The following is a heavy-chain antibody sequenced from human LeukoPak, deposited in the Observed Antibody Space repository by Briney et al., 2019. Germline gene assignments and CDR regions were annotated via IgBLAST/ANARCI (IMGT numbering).Heavy chain of an antibody. CDR2: ISSSSSYI. Sequence: KSGGSLRLSCAASGFTFSSYAMSWVRQAPGKGLEWVSSISSSSSYIYYADSVKGRFTISRDNAKNSLYLQMNSLRAEDTAVYYCARADYGDNDDYGMDVWGQGTTVTVSS. J-gene: IGHJ6*02. V-gene: IGHV3-21*01. D-gene: IGHD4-17*01. CDR1: GFTFSSYA. CDR3: ARADYGDNDDYGMDV.